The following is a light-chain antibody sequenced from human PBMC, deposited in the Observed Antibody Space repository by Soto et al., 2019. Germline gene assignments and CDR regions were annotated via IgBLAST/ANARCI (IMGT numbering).Light chain of an antibody. V-gene: IGKV3-11*01. CDR3: QQRFSWPPS. Sequence: EIGLTQSPATLSLSPGDRATLSCRASQSVSRYLAWYQQKPGQAPRLLIHDTSTSSTGVPDTFSGSGPGTDFTLTISGLEAEDSAMDYCQQRFSWPPSFGGGTHVEIK. CDR1: QSVSRY. CDR2: DTS. J-gene: IGKJ4*01.